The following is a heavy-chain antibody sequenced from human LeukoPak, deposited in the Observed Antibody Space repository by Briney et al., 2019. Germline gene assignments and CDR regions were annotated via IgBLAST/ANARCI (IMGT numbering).Heavy chain of an antibody. CDR3: ARGATVTPIYYYYGMDV. Sequence: GGSLRLSCTTSGFSFRNYWMGWVRQAPGKGLEWVANIRQDESEKYYVGSVKGRFSISRDNAKNSLYLQMNSLRVEDTAVYYCARGATVTPIYYYYGMDVWGQGTTVTVSS. CDR1: GFSFRNYW. D-gene: IGHD4-17*01. V-gene: IGHV3-7*03. J-gene: IGHJ6*02. CDR2: IRQDESEK.